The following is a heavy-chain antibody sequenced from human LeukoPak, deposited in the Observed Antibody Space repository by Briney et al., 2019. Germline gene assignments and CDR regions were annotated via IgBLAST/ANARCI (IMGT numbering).Heavy chain of an antibody. CDR1: GFTFSSYG. J-gene: IGHJ4*02. Sequence: PGRSLRLSCAASGFTFSSYGIHWVRQAPGKGLEWVAVIWYDGSNKYYADSVKGRVTISRDNSKNTLYLQMNSLRAEDTAVYYCAREAAVAGKGGFDYWGQGTLVTVSS. D-gene: IGHD6-19*01. CDR2: IWYDGSNK. V-gene: IGHV3-33*01. CDR3: AREAAVAGKGGFDY.